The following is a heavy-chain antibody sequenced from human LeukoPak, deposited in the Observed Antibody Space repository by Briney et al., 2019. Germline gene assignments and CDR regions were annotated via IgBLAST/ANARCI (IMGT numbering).Heavy chain of an antibody. V-gene: IGHV3-11*01. CDR1: GFTFSDYY. Sequence: GGSLRLSCAASGFTFSDYYMSWIRQAPGKGLEWVSYISSSGSTIYYADSVKGRFTISRDNAKNSLYLQMNSLKASDTAMYYCARPLEMATTDAFDIWGQGTMVTVSS. CDR2: ISSSGSTI. D-gene: IGHD5-24*01. CDR3: ARPLEMATTDAFDI. J-gene: IGHJ3*02.